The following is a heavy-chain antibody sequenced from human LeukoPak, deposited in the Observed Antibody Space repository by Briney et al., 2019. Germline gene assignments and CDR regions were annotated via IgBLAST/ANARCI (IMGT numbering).Heavy chain of an antibody. CDR2: INPNSGGT. J-gene: IGHJ5*02. CDR3: AREGPLRLPYFDP. CDR1: GYTFTGYY. V-gene: IGHV1-2*02. Sequence: ASVKVSCKASGYTFTGYYLHWVRQAPGQGLEWMGWINPNSGGTNYAQKFQGRVTMTRDTSISTAYMELSSLRSDDTAVYYCAREGPLRLPYFDPWGQGTLVTVSS. D-gene: IGHD4-17*01.